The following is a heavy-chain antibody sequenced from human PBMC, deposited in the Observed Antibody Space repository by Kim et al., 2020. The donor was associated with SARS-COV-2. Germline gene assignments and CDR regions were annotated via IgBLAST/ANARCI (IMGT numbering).Heavy chain of an antibody. CDR2: INAGNGKT. Sequence: ASVKVSCKPSGYTFTTYAIHWVRQAPGQRLEWMGWINAGNGKTKYSQKFQGRVTITRDTSATTAFMELSSLRSEETAVYYFARGPDTYFDYWGQGTLVTV. CDR3: ARGPDTYFDY. CDR1: GYTFTTYA. V-gene: IGHV1-3*01. J-gene: IGHJ4*02. D-gene: IGHD3-9*01.